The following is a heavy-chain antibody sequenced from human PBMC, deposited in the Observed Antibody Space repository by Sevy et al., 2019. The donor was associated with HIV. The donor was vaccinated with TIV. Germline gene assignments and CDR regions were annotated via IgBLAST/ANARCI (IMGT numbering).Heavy chain of an antibody. CDR2: ISSGSSYI. CDR3: ARGDYYGSLYYFDY. J-gene: IGHJ4*02. D-gene: IGHD3-10*01. CDR1: GFTFSNYF. Sequence: GGSLRLSCAASGFTFSNYFINWVRQAPGKGLEWVSSISSGSSYIFYAHSVKGRFTISRDNAKNSLYLHMNSLRAEDTAVYYCARGDYYGSLYYFDYWGPGTLVTV. V-gene: IGHV3-21*01.